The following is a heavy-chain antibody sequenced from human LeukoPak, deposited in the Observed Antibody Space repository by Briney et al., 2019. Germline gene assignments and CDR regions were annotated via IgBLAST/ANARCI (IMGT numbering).Heavy chain of an antibody. D-gene: IGHD3-22*01. CDR3: VRVGYDLSGSVSFDY. Sequence: ASVKVSCKASGCTFTSYYMHWVRQPAGQGLEWMGRINLSGGSTSYAQKFQGRVTKTRDTYTSTVYMDVSRRTAEDTAVCLCVRVGYDLSGSVSFDYWGQGTLVTVSS. CDR2: INLSGGST. J-gene: IGHJ4*02. V-gene: IGHV1-46*01. CDR1: GCTFTSYY.